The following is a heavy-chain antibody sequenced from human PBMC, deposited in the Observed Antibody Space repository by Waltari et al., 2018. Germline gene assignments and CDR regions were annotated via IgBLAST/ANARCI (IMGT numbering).Heavy chain of an antibody. CDR2: TKNKANSYTT. Sequence: EVQLVESGGGLVQPGGSLRLSCAASGFTFSDHYMDWVRQAPGKGLEWVGRTKNKANSYTTESAASVKGRFTISRDDSKNSLYLQMNSLKTEDTAVYYCARASSYREFDYWGQGTLVTVSS. V-gene: IGHV3-72*01. J-gene: IGHJ4*02. CDR1: GFTFSDHY. CDR3: ARASSYREFDY. D-gene: IGHD3-16*02.